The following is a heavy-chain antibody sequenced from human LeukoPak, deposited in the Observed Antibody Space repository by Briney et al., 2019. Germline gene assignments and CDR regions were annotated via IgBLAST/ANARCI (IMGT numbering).Heavy chain of an antibody. CDR3: ANDGAYYDINTYAFDI. D-gene: IGHD3-22*01. V-gene: IGHV3-21*04. CDR2: ISRSSYYI. CDR1: GFTFSDYN. J-gene: IGHJ3*02. Sequence: GGSLRLSCAASGFTFSDYNMNWVRQAPGKGLEWVSSISRSSYYIYYTDSVKGRFTISRDNAKNSLYLQMNSLRAEDTAVYYCANDGAYYDINTYAFDIWGQGTMVTVSS.